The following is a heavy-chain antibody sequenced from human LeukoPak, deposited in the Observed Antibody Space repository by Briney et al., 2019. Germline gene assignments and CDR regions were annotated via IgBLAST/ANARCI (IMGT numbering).Heavy chain of an antibody. V-gene: IGHV3-11*04. J-gene: IGHJ4*02. CDR3: ARALGIAVAEYFDY. Sequence: GGSLRLSCAASGFTFSDYYMSWIRQAPGKGLEWVSYISSNGSTMYYADSVKGRFTISRDNAKNSLYLQMNSLRAEDTAVYYCARALGIAVAEYFDYWGQGTLVTVSS. CDR1: GFTFSDYY. D-gene: IGHD6-19*01. CDR2: ISSNGSTM.